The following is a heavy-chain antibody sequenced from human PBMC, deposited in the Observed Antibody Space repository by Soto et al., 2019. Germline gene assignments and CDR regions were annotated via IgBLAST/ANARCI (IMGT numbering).Heavy chain of an antibody. Sequence: GASVKVSCKASGYTFTSYGISWVRQAPGQGLEWMGWISAYNGNTNYAQKLQGRVTMTTDTSTSTAYMELRSLRSDDTAVYYCARSGGLGYSSSPYYYYGMDVWGQGTTVPSP. CDR1: GYTFTSYG. J-gene: IGHJ6*02. D-gene: IGHD6-6*01. V-gene: IGHV1-18*01. CDR2: ISAYNGNT. CDR3: ARSGGLGYSSSPYYYYGMDV.